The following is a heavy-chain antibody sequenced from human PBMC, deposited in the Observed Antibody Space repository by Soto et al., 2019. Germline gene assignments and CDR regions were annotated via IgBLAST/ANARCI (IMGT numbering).Heavy chain of an antibody. CDR3: ARDWPLYWFDP. J-gene: IGHJ5*02. Sequence: SETRSLTCTVSAGSITMYYSSWSRAPPGKGLWWIGYIYYSGSANYTQKLQSRVTISVDKSKNQFSLKLSCVTAADTAVYYCARDWPLYWFDPWGQGTLVT. CDR1: AGSITMYY. CDR2: IYYSGSA. V-gene: IGHV4-59*01.